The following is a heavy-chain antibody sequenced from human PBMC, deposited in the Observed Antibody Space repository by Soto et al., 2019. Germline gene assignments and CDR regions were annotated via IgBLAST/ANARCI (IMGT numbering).Heavy chain of an antibody. CDR3: VKGRGAARRYYYGMDV. V-gene: IGHV3-64D*06. J-gene: IGHJ6*02. CDR2: ISSNGGST. Sequence: PGGSLRLSCSASGFTFSSYAMHWVRLAPGKGLEYVSAISSNGGSTYYADSVKGRFTISRDNSKNTLYLQMSSLRAEDTAVYYCVKGRGAARRYYYGMDVWGQGTTVTVSS. CDR1: GFTFSSYA. D-gene: IGHD6-6*01.